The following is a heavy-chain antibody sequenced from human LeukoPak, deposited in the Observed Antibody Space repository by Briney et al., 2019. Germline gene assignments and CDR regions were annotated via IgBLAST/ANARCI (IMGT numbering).Heavy chain of an antibody. V-gene: IGHV5-51*01. D-gene: IGHD5-12*01. CDR1: GYSFTSYW. CDR2: IYPGDSDT. CDR3: ARHKDIVATTIDY. Sequence: GESLKISCKGSGYSFTSYWIGWVRQMPGKGLEWMGIIYPGDSDTRYSPSFQGQVTISADKSISTAYLQWGSLKASDTAMYYCARHKDIVATTIDYWGQGTLVTVSS. J-gene: IGHJ4*02.